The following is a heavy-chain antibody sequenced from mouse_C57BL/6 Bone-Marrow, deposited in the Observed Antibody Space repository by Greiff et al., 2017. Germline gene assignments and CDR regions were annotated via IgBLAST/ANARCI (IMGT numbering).Heavy chain of an antibody. Sequence: QVQLQQPGAELVRPGTSVKLSCKASGYTFTSYWMHWVKQRPGQGLEWIGVIDPSDSYTNYNQKFKGKATLTVDTASSTASMQLSSLTSEDSAVYYCAGDLTGSGCDYWGQGTTLTGTS. CDR2: IDPSDSYT. V-gene: IGHV1-59*01. CDR1: GYTFTSYW. CDR3: AGDLTGSGCDY. J-gene: IGHJ2*01. D-gene: IGHD4-1*01.